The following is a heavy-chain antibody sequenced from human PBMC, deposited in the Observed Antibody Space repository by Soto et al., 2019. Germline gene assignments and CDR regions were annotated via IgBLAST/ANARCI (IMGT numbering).Heavy chain of an antibody. CDR3: ARIRFGSSWFYYFDY. D-gene: IGHD6-13*01. Sequence: QVTLKESGPVLVKPTETLTLTCTVSGLSLSNARMGVSWIRQPPGKALEWLAHIFSNDEKSYSTSLKSRLTISKDTSKSQVVLNMTNMDPVDTATYYCARIRFGSSWFYYFDYWGQGTLVTVSS. CDR1: GLSLSNARMG. V-gene: IGHV2-26*01. J-gene: IGHJ4*02. CDR2: IFSNDEK.